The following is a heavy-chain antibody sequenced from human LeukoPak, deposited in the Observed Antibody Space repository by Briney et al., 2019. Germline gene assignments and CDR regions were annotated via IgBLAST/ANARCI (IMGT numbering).Heavy chain of an antibody. CDR3: ARNRGATGYYWVDY. CDR1: GFTFSNYA. V-gene: IGHV3-30-3*01. Sequence: GGSLRLSCAAAGFTFSNYAMHWVRQAPGKGLEWVAVISYDGTNDYYADSVKGRFTISRDNSKNTLYLQMDSLGVEDTAVFYCARNRGATGYYWVDYWGQGTLVSVSS. CDR2: ISYDGTND. J-gene: IGHJ4*02. D-gene: IGHD3-22*01.